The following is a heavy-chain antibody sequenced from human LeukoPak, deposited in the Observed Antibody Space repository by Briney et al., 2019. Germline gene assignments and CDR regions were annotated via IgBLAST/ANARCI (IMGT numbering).Heavy chain of an antibody. CDR3: VRDMFGGRDY. V-gene: IGHV3-74*01. CDR2: IDEFGSVT. Sequence: GGSLRLSCAASGFTFSSYGMHWVRQAPGKGLEWVSRIDEFGSVTNSADSVQGRFSISRDNAKNALYLQMNSLRAEDTAVYYCVRDMFGGRDYWGQGTLVTVSS. J-gene: IGHJ4*02. CDR1: GFTFSSYG. D-gene: IGHD3-10*02.